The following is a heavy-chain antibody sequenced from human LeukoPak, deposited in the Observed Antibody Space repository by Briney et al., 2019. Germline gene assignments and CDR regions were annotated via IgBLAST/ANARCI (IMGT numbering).Heavy chain of an antibody. CDR3: ARQNPYYDFWSGYSARWFDP. V-gene: IGHV4-59*04. CDR2: TYYSGST. D-gene: IGHD3-3*01. CDR1: GGSISSYY. J-gene: IGHJ5*02. Sequence: SETLSLTCTVSGGSISSYYWSWIRQPPGKGLEWIGTTYYSGSTYYNPPLKSRVTISVDTSKNQFSLKLTSVTAADTAVYYCARQNPYYDFWSGYSARWFDPWGQGTLVTVSS.